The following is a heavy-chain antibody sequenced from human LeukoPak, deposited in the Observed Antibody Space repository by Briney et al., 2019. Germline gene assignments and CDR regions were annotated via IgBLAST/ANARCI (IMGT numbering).Heavy chain of an antibody. V-gene: IGHV3-23*01. D-gene: IGHD6-19*01. CDR2: ISGSDGST. CDR3: ARDVGSSGYFDY. J-gene: IGHJ4*02. CDR1: GFTFSTYA. Sequence: GGSLRLSCAASGFTFSTYAMSWVRQAPGKGLEWVSAISGSDGSTYYADAVKGRFTISRDNSKNTLYLQMNSLRAEDTAVYYCARDVGSSGYFDYWGQGTLVTVSS.